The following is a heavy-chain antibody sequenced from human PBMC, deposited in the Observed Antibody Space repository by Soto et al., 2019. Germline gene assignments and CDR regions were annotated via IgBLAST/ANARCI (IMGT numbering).Heavy chain of an antibody. D-gene: IGHD5-12*01. Sequence: SETLSLTCTVSGGSISSSSYYWGWIRQPPGKGLEWIGSIYYSGSTYYNPSLKSRVTISVDTSKNQFSLKLSSVTAADTAVYYCARHVRGYDYTNPFDYWGQGTLVTVSS. CDR3: ARHVRGYDYTNPFDY. CDR2: IYYSGST. CDR1: GGSISSSSYY. V-gene: IGHV4-39*01. J-gene: IGHJ4*02.